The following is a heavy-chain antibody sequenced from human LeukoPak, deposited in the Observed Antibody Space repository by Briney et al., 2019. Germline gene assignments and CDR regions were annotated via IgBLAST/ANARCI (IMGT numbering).Heavy chain of an antibody. D-gene: IGHD2-2*01. CDR3: ARDIATVVHQD. Sequence: ASVKVSRKASGYTFTGYYMHWVRQAPGQGLEWMGWINPNSGGTNYVQKFQGRVTMATDASTSTAYMELRSLRSDDTAIYYCARDIATVVHQDWGQGTLVTASS. CDR2: INPNSGGT. CDR1: GYTFTGYY. J-gene: IGHJ4*02. V-gene: IGHV1-2*02.